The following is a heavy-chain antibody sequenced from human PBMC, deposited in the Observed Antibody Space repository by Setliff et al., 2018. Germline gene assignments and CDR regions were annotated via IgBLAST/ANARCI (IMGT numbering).Heavy chain of an antibody. J-gene: IGHJ4*02. CDR3: SRLVRFCTRTTCQRLSGADF. CDR1: GYTFINFG. V-gene: IGHV1-18*01. D-gene: IGHD2-8*01. Sequence: ASVKVSCKASGYTFINFGISWVRQAPGQGLEWVGWISTYTGNTYYAPRLQDRVTLTADTSTNTAYMELRSLISDDTAVYYCSRLVRFCTRTTCQRLSGADFWGQGTLVTVSS. CDR2: ISTYTGNT.